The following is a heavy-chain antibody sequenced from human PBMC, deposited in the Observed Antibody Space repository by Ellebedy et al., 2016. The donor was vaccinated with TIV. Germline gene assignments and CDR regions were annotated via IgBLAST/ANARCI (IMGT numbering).Heavy chain of an antibody. V-gene: IGHV3-21*01. CDR1: GFTFSSYN. CDR2: ISSRGRYI. D-gene: IGHD3-10*01. Sequence: GESLKISCAASGFTFSSYNMNWVRQAPGKGLEWVSSISSRGRYIYFADSVKGRFSVSRDNAKNSLFLEMNSLRAEDTAVYYCARAWIVWVGKGPGDYYYHGMDVWGQGTTITVSS. CDR3: ARAWIVWVGKGPGDYYYHGMDV. J-gene: IGHJ6*02.